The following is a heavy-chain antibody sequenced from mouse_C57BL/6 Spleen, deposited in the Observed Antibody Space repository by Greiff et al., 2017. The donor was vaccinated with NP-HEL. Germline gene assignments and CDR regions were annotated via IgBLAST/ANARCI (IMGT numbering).Heavy chain of an antibody. CDR1: GFTFSDYG. CDR2: ISSGSSTI. CDR3: AMYYGSSYDYAMDY. Sequence: EVQLVESGGGLVKPGGSLKLSCAASGFTFSDYGMHWVRQAPEKGLEWVAYISSGSSTIYYADTVKGRFTISRDNAKNTLFLQMTSLRSEDTAMYYLAMYYGSSYDYAMDYWGQGTSVTVSS. V-gene: IGHV5-17*01. D-gene: IGHD1-1*01. J-gene: IGHJ4*01.